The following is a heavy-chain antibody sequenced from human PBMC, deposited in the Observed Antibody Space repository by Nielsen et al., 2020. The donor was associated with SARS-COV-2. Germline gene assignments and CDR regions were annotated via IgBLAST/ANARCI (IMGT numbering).Heavy chain of an antibody. D-gene: IGHD6-13*01. CDR3: ARDIPSQQLADDAFDI. CDR2: ISWNSGSI. J-gene: IGHJ3*02. V-gene: IGHV3-9*01. CDR1: GFTFDDYA. Sequence: SLKISCAASGFTFDDYAMHWVRQAPGKGLEWVSGISWNSGSIGYADSVKGRFTISRDNAKNSLYLQMNSLRAEDTAVYYCARDIPSQQLADDAFDIWGQGTMVTVSS.